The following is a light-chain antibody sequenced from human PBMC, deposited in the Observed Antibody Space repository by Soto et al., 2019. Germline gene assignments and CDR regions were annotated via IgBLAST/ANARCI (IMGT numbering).Light chain of an antibody. CDR1: SRDVGGYNY. J-gene: IGLJ1*01. CDR3: GSYASSSTLYV. V-gene: IGLV2-14*01. CDR2: DVS. Sequence: QSALTQPASVSGSPGQSITISCSGTSRDVGGYNYVSWYQQHSGKAPKLMIYDVSNRPSGVSNRFSGSKSGNTASLTISGLQADDEADYYCGSYASSSTLYVFGTGTKVTVL.